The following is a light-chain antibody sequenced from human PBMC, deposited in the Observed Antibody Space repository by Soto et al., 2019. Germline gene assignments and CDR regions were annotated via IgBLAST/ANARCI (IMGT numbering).Light chain of an antibody. CDR1: QSVSSY. CDR3: QQRSNLPET. V-gene: IGKV3-11*01. CDR2: DAS. J-gene: IGKJ1*01. Sequence: EIVLTQSPATLSLSPGERATLSCRASQSVSSYLAWYQQKPGQAPRLLIYDASNRATGIPARFSGSGSGTDFTLTIISLEPEDFAVYYCQQRSNLPETFGQGTKVEIK.